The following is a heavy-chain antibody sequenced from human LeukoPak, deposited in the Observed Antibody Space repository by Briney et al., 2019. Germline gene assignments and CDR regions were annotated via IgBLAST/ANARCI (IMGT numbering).Heavy chain of an antibody. CDR1: GFTFDDFG. CDR2: IKWNGGNT. V-gene: IGHV3-20*04. CDR3: ARGLNDYGDYERAFDI. D-gene: IGHD4-17*01. J-gene: IGHJ3*02. Sequence: TGGSLRLSCAASGFTFDDFGMSWVRQAPGKGLEWVSGIKWNGGNTGYADSVKGRFTISRDNAKNSLYLQMNSLRAEDTALYYCARGLNDYGDYERAFDIWGQGTMVTVSS.